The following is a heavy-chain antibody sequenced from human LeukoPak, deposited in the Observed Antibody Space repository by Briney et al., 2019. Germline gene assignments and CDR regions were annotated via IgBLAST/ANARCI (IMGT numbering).Heavy chain of an antibody. CDR1: GFTFSRYW. CDR3: ASYGSYYDSRYVFDI. J-gene: IGHJ3*02. V-gene: IGHV3-74*01. D-gene: IGHD1-26*01. CDR2: IDSDGGST. Sequence: GGSLRLSCAASGFTFSRYWMHWVRQAPGKGLVWVSRIDSDGGSTSYADSVKGRFTISRDNAKNTLYLQMNSLRAEDTAVYYCASYGSYYDSRYVFDISGQGTMVTVSS.